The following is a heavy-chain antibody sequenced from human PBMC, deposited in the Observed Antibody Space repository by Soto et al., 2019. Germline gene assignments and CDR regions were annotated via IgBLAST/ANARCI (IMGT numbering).Heavy chain of an antibody. CDR1: VFALSTSGVG. CDR3: AHRRYSNGWYYVYFDY. CDR2: IYWHDDK. J-gene: IGHJ4*02. D-gene: IGHD6-19*01. V-gene: IGHV2-5*01. Sequence: QITLKESGPTLVKPTQALTLTCTFSVFALSTSGVGVGWIRQPPGKALELLALIYWHDDKRYSPSLKSRLTITKDTSKNQVVLTMTNIDPVDTATYYCAHRRYSNGWYYVYFDYWGQGTLVTVSS.